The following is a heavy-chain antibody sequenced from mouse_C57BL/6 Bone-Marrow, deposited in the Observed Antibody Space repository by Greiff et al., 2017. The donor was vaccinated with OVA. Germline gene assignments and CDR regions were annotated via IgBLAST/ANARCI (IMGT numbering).Heavy chain of an antibody. CDR2: IYPGDGDT. Sequence: VQLQQSGPELVKPGASVKISCKASGYAFSSSGMNWVKQRPGKGLEWIGRIYPGDGDTNYNGKFKGKATLTADKSSSTAYMQLSSLTSEDSAVYFCARYGTTVVATGWTRAMDYWGQGTSVTVSS. CDR3: ARYGTTVVATGWTRAMDY. CDR1: GYAFSSSG. V-gene: IGHV1-82*01. D-gene: IGHD1-1*01. J-gene: IGHJ4*01.